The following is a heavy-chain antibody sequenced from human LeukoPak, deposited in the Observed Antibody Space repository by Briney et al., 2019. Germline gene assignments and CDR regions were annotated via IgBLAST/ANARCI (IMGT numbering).Heavy chain of an antibody. J-gene: IGHJ4*02. CDR1: GYTFTCNG. CDR3: ARDDDYNPLVH. D-gene: IGHD4/OR15-4a*01. V-gene: IGHV1-18*01. Sequence: ASLKVSCKASGYTFTCNGISWVRQAPGQGLEWMGWISTNNGDTKYGKKFQGRVIMTTDTSTSTTYMEVRSLRSDDTAVYYCARDDDYNPLVHWGQGTLVTVSS. CDR2: ISTNNGDT.